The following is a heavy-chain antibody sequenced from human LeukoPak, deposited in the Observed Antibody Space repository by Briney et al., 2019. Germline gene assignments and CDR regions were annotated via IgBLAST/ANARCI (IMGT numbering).Heavy chain of an antibody. J-gene: IGHJ4*02. V-gene: IGHV4-59*08. CDR1: GASLSNYY. CDR3: AGWISVAGLFFHY. D-gene: IGHD6-19*01. CDR2: IYYSGSP. Sequence: SETLSLTCTVSGASLSNYYWSWIRQPPGKGLEWVGYIYYSGSPHYNPALKNRVTISVDTHTNQLSLQLSQVTAADTPVHYCAGWISVAGLFFHYWVGGNLLSVSS.